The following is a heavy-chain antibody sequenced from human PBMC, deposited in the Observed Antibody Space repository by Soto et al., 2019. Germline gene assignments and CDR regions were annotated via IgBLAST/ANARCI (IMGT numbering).Heavy chain of an antibody. D-gene: IGHD6-6*01. CDR2: IIPIFGTA. CDR3: ESQESIAARPNFFDY. Sequence: ASVKVSCKASGGTFSSYAISWVRQAPGQGLEWMGGIIPIFGTANYAQKFQGRVTITADESTSTAYMELSSLRSEDTAVYYCESQESIAARPNFFDYWGQGTLVTVYS. CDR1: GGTFSSYA. J-gene: IGHJ4*02. V-gene: IGHV1-69*13.